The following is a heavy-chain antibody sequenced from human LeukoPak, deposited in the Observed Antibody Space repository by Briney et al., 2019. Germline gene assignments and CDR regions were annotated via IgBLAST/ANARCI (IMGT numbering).Heavy chain of an antibody. Sequence: SETLSLTCTVSGGSISSYYWSWIRQPPGKGLEWIGYIHYSGSTNYNPSLKSRVTVSVDTSKNQFSLKLSSVTAADTAVYYCARDQEYSGSYYRYFDYWGQGTLVTVSS. J-gene: IGHJ4*02. CDR3: ARDQEYSGSYYRYFDY. D-gene: IGHD1-26*01. CDR1: GGSISSYY. V-gene: IGHV4-59*01. CDR2: IHYSGST.